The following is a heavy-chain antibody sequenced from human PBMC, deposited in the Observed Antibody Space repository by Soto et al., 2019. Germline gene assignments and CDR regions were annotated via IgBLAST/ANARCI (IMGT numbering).Heavy chain of an antibody. D-gene: IGHD6-19*01. J-gene: IGHJ4*02. Sequence: SETLSLTCTVSGGSINIGGYYWNWIRQHPGKGLEWIGYIYYSGNTNYNPSLTSRVTISVDTSKNQFSLKLNSVTAADTAVYFCARSVAVPGAHIDYWGQGTQVTVSS. CDR2: IYYSGNT. CDR3: ARSVAVPGAHIDY. CDR1: GGSINIGGYY. V-gene: IGHV4-31*03.